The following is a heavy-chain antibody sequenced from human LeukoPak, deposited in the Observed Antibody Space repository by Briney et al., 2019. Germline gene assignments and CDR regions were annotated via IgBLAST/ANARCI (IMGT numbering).Heavy chain of an antibody. J-gene: IGHJ4*02. CDR1: GFPLSHYY. Sequence: PGGSVTLSCAPCGFPLSHYYMTWTRHAPGKGVEWLSYISSSGDTIYYEDSVKGRFTASRDNAENSLYLQMNSLRAEETAMYYCARQGSEIDYWGQGTLVTVSS. CDR2: ISSSGDTI. V-gene: IGHV3-11*01. CDR3: ARQGSEIDY.